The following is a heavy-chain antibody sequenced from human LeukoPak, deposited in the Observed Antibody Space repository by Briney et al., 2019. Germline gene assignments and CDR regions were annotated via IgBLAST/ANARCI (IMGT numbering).Heavy chain of an antibody. CDR1: GYTFTSYY. CDR3: ARERYCSGGSCTNWFDP. CDR2: INPSGGST. V-gene: IGHV1-46*01. D-gene: IGHD2-15*01. Sequence: ASVKVSCKASGYTFTSYYMHWARQAPGQGLEWMGIINPSGGSTSYAQKFQGRVTMTRDTSTSTVYMELSSLRSEDTAVYYCARERYCSGGSCTNWFDPWGQGTLVTVSS. J-gene: IGHJ5*02.